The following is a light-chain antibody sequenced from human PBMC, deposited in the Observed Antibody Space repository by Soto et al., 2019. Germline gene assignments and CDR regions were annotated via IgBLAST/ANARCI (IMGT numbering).Light chain of an antibody. V-gene: IGLV2-14*01. J-gene: IGLJ2*01. CDR1: SSDFNDDKY. Sequence: QSVLTQPASVSGSPGQSITMSCTGSSSDFNDDKYVSWYQQQPGKGPNLLLYGVTNRPSGISSRFSGSKSGNTASLTISGLQAEDEADYYCASYTSSRTSVIFGRGTKFTVL. CDR2: GVT. CDR3: ASYTSSRTSVI.